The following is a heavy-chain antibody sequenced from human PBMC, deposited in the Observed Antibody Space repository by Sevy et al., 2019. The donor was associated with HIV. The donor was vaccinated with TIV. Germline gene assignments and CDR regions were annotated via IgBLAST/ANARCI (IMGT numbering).Heavy chain of an antibody. CDR1: GFTFRSYD. D-gene: IGHD6-13*01. V-gene: IGHV3-13*01. J-gene: IGHJ6*04. Sequence: GGYLRLSCAASGFTFRSYDMHWVRQATGKGLEWVSGIGSGGDTHYPCSVKGRFTISRENAKNSLYLQMNSLRAGDTAVYYCARGGRCSWYGDKDVWGKGTTVTVSS. CDR2: IGSGGDT. CDR3: ARGGRCSWYGDKDV.